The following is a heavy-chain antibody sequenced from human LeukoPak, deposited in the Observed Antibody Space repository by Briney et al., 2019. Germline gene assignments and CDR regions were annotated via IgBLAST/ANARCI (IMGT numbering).Heavy chain of an antibody. CDR2: FDPEDGET. J-gene: IGHJ4*02. Sequence: ASVKVSCKVSGYTLTELSMHWVRQAPGKGLEWMGGFDPEDGETIYAQKFQGRVTTTEDTSTDTAYMELSSLRSEDTAVYYCATAPPGADSPFDYWGQGTLVTVSS. CDR3: ATAPPGADSPFDY. CDR1: GYTLTELS. V-gene: IGHV1-24*01.